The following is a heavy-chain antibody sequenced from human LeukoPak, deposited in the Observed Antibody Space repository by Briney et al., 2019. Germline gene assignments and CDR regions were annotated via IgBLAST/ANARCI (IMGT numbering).Heavy chain of an antibody. CDR1: GVSISSSSYY. J-gene: IGHJ4*02. D-gene: IGHD3-10*02. Sequence: PSETLSLTCTVSGVSISSSSYYWGWIRQPPGKGLEWIGSIYYSGSTYYNPSLKSRVTISVNTSKNQFSLKLSSVTAADTAVYYCARQGRRFGQSITMIGYWGQGTLVTVSS. CDR2: IYYSGST. CDR3: ARQGRRFGQSITMIGY. V-gene: IGHV4-39*01.